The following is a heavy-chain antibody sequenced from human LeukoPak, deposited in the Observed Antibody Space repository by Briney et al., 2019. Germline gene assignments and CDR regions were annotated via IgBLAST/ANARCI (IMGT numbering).Heavy chain of an antibody. Sequence: GGSLRLSCAVSGLTFSSSWMDRVRQAPGKGLEWVASINPDGNKKYSADSVKGRFTISRDNAENSLYLQMNSLRVEDTAFYYCARDLAYSRLDYWGQGILVTVSS. CDR3: ARDLAYSRLDY. D-gene: IGHD5-18*01. J-gene: IGHJ4*02. CDR1: GLTFSSSW. V-gene: IGHV3-7*01. CDR2: INPDGNKK.